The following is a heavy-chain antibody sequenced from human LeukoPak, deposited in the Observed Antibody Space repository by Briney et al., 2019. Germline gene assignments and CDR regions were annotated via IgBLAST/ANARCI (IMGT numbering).Heavy chain of an antibody. V-gene: IGHV1-2*06. CDR2: INPNSGGT. D-gene: IGHD2-21*02. CDR3: ARTHDSEVVTPLYLFDY. CDR1: GYTFTGYY. J-gene: IGHJ4*02. Sequence: ASVKVSCKASGYTFTGYYMHWVRQAPGQGLEWMGRINPNSGGTNYAQKFQGRVTMTRDTSISTAYMELSRLRSDDTAVYYCARTHDSEVVTPLYLFDYWGQGTLVTVSS.